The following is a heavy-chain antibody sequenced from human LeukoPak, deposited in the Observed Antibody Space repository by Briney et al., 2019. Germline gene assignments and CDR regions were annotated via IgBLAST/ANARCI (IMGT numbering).Heavy chain of an antibody. CDR1: GVTFSSYG. Sequence: PAGSLRLSCAASGVTFSSYGRSWVRQAPRKGLEWVSGTSGSGSSTYYADSVKGRFTISRDNSKNTLYLQMNSLRAEDTAVYYCAKSLGGSGSYRFGSFDYWGQGTLVTVSS. J-gene: IGHJ4*02. CDR2: TSGSGSST. V-gene: IGHV3-23*01. D-gene: IGHD3-10*01. CDR3: AKSLGGSGSYRFGSFDY.